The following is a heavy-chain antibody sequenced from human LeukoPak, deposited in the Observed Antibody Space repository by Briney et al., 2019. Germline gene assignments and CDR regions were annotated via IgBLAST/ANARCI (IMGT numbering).Heavy chain of an antibody. Sequence: PGGSLRLSCAASGFTFSSYAMSWVRQAPGKGLEWVSAISGSGGSTYYADSVKGRFTISRDNSKNTLYLQMNSLRAEDTAVYYCASNHIVVVVAATLYVESPYGMDVWGQGTTVTVSS. CDR2: ISGSGGST. D-gene: IGHD2-15*01. J-gene: IGHJ6*02. CDR3: ASNHIVVVVAATLYVESPYGMDV. V-gene: IGHV3-23*01. CDR1: GFTFSSYA.